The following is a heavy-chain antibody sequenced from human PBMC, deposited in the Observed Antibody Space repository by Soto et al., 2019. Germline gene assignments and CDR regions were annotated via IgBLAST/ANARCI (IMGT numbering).Heavy chain of an antibody. CDR3: ARGRYCLTGRCFPNWFDS. D-gene: IGHD2-15*01. J-gene: IGHJ5*01. Sequence: QVQLLESGPGLVKPSQTLSLTCSVSGDSISTVDYFWAWVRQPPGQALEYIGYIYKSATTYYIPSFESRVAISLDTSKSQFSLNVTSLTAADTAVYFCARGRYCLTGRCFPNWFDSWGQGTLVTFSS. V-gene: IGHV4-30-4*01. CDR2: IYKSATT. CDR1: GDSISTVDYF.